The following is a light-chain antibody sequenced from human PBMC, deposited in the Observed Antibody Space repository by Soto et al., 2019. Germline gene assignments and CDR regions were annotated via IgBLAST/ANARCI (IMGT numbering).Light chain of an antibody. J-gene: IGLJ3*02. CDR3: AAWDESLNGRV. V-gene: IGLV1-36*01. CDR1: ASNVGNNA. Sequence: QSVLTQPPSVSAAPRQRVTISCSGSASNVGNNAVNWYQQLPGKAPKLVIYYDDLVPSGVSDRFSGSKSGTSASLAISGLQSEDEGDYYCAAWDESLNGRVFGGGTKLTVL. CDR2: YDD.